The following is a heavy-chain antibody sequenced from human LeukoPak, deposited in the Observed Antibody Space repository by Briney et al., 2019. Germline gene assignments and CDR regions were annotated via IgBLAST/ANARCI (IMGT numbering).Heavy chain of an antibody. J-gene: IGHJ6*02. CDR3: ARRSSGSGSSHYYAMDV. D-gene: IGHD3-10*01. CDR2: IYYTGST. CDR1: GDSISSSY. V-gene: IGHV4-59*01. Sequence: KSSETLSLTCTVSGDSISSSYWSWLRQPPGKGLEWIGCIYYTGSTNYNPSLKNRVTISLDTSRNRFSLKVTSVTAADTAVYYCARRSSGSGSSHYYAMDVWGRGTTVTVSS.